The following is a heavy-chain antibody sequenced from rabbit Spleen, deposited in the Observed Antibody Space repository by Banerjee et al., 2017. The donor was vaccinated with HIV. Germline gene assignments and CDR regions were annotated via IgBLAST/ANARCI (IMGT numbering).Heavy chain of an antibody. D-gene: IGHD3-1*01. V-gene: IGHV1S40*01. J-gene: IGHJ4*01. Sequence: QSLEESGGDLVKPGASLTLTCTASGFDLSDYYYMYWVRQAPGKGLEWIGCIYTGGSGGVYDASWTKGRFTISKTSSTTVTLQMTGLTAADTATYFCGRSSDAGYAAYGYGFNLWGPGTLVTVS. CDR1: GFDLSDYYY. CDR3: GRSSDAGYAAYGYGFNL. CDR2: IYTGGSGGV.